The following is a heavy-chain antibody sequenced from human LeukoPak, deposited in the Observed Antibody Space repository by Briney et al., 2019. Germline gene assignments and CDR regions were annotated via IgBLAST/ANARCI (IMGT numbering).Heavy chain of an antibody. CDR2: INPNSGGT. J-gene: IGHJ4*02. CDR3: ATATFEQWLVLGY. Sequence: ASVKVSCKASGYTFTGYYMHWVRQAPRQGLEWMGWINPNSGGTNYAQKFQGRGTMTRDTSINTAYMELSRLRSDDTAVYYCATATFEQWLVLGYWGQGTLVTVSS. D-gene: IGHD6-19*01. V-gene: IGHV1-2*02. CDR1: GYTFTGYY.